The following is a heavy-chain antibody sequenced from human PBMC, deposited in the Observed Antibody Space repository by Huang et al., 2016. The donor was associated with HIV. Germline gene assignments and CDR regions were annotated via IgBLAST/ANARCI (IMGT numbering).Heavy chain of an antibody. CDR3: ARRYNWNYVAHGFDI. CDR1: GFTFSDYS. Sequence: EVQLVESGGGLVRPGGSLTLSCAAYGFTFSDYSMSWVRQAPVKGLDWVSHISGSSTYIYYVDSVKGRFAISRDNAKNLLFLQMNSLRAEDTALYYCARRYNWNYVAHGFDIWGQGTMVTVSS. V-gene: IGHV3-21*06. D-gene: IGHD1-7*01. CDR2: ISGSSTYI. J-gene: IGHJ3*02.